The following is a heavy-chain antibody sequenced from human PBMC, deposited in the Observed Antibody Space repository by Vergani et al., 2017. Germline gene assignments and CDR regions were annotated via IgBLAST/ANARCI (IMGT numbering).Heavy chain of an antibody. V-gene: IGHV4-34*01. Sequence: VQLLESGGGLVQPGGSLRLSCAASGFTFSSCAMSWIRQSPGKGLEWIGEINHSGSTNYNPSLKSRVTLSVDTSKKQFSLKLNSVTAADTAVYYCARGALWIRQGFHYWGQGTLVTVSP. CDR2: INHSGST. D-gene: IGHD1-1*01. CDR3: ARGALWIRQGFHY. CDR1: GFTFSSCA. J-gene: IGHJ4*02.